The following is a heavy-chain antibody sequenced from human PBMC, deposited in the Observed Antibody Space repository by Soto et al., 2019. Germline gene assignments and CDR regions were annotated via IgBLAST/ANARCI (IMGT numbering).Heavy chain of an antibody. CDR3: GATVISPYYYYGMDV. D-gene: IGHD4-4*01. V-gene: IGHV5-51*01. J-gene: IGHJ6*02. CDR2: IYPGDSDT. Sequence: GESLKISCKGSGYSFTSYWIGWVRQMPGKGLEWMGIIYPGDSDTRYSPSFQGQVTISADKSISTAYLQWSSLKASDTAMYYCGATVISPYYYYGMDVWGQGTTVTVSS. CDR1: GYSFTSYW.